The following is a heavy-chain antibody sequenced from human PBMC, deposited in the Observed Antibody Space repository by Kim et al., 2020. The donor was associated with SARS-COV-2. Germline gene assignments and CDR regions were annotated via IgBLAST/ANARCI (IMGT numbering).Heavy chain of an antibody. Sequence: GGSLRLSCAASGFTFSDYYMSWIRQAPGKGLEWVSYISSSSSYTNYADSVKGRFTISRDNAKNSLYLQMNSLRAEDTAVYYCAREKMGQQPTIDYWGQGTLVTVSS. CDR2: ISSSSSYT. V-gene: IGHV3-11*05. D-gene: IGHD6-13*01. CDR1: GFTFSDYY. CDR3: AREKMGQQPTIDY. J-gene: IGHJ4*02.